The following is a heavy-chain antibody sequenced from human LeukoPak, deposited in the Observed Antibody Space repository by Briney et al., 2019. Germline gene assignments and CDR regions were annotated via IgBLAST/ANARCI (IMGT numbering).Heavy chain of an antibody. CDR2: ISSGGSYS. V-gene: IGHV3-21*01. CDR1: GFTFSSYS. J-gene: IGHJ3*01. CDR3: ARGLGDYDAFDV. D-gene: IGHD4-17*01. Sequence: PGGSLRLSCSVSGFTFSSYSMNWVRQAPGKGLQWVASISSGGSYSFYVDSVEGRFSVSRDNARNSVSLQMNSLGPEDTAVYFCARGLGDYDAFDVWGQGTKVTVAS.